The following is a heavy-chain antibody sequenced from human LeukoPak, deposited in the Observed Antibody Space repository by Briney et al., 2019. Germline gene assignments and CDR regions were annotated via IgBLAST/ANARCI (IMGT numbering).Heavy chain of an antibody. J-gene: IGHJ3*02. Sequence: ASVKVSCKASGYTFTGHYMHWVRQAPGQGLEWMGRINPNSGGTNYAQKFQGRVTMTRDTSISTAYMELSRLRSGDTAVYYCARDPEYCSGGSCYSETLAFDIWGQGTMVTVSS. CDR1: GYTFTGHY. V-gene: IGHV1-2*06. CDR2: INPNSGGT. D-gene: IGHD2-15*01. CDR3: ARDPEYCSGGSCYSETLAFDI.